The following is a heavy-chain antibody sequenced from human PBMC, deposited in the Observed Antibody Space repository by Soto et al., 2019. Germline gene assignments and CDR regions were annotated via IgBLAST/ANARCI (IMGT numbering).Heavy chain of an antibody. Sequence: QVQLQESGPGLVKPSQTLSLTCAVSGGSISGNGYYWNWIRQHPGKGLEWVGYISYSGRTFYSPSRKSRVTTSLDTSKNQFSLKLSSVTAADTAIYYCARGSIFGVVLNAFDSWGQWTMVAVSS. CDR3: ARGSIFGVVLNAFDS. J-gene: IGHJ3*02. D-gene: IGHD3-3*01. V-gene: IGHV4-31*11. CDR1: GGSISGNGYY. CDR2: ISYSGRT.